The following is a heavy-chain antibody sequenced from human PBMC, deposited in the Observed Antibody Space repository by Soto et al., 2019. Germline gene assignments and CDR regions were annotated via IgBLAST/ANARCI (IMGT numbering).Heavy chain of an antibody. V-gene: IGHV1-18*01. J-gene: IGHJ4*02. Sequence: GASVKVSCKASGYTFTSYGISWVRQAPGQGLEWMGWISAYNGNTNYAQKLQGRVTMTTDTSTSTAYMELRSLRSDDTAVYYCAIWSTADPARYNSGWLTFDYWGQGTLVTVSS. CDR2: ISAYNGNT. CDR3: AIWSTADPARYNSGWLTFDY. D-gene: IGHD6-19*01. CDR1: GYTFTSYG.